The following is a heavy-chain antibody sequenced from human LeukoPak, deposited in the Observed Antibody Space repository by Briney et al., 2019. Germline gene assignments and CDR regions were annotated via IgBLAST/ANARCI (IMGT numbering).Heavy chain of an antibody. CDR3: ARGGPLAAAGTDY. D-gene: IGHD6-13*01. CDR1: GYTFTSYY. J-gene: IGHJ4*02. V-gene: IGHV1-46*01. Sequence: GASVKVSCKASGYTFTSYYMHWVRQAPGQGLEWMGIINPSGGSTSYAQKLQGRVTMTTDTSTSTAYMELRSLRSDDTAVYYCARGGPLAAAGTDYWGQGTLVTVSS. CDR2: INPSGGST.